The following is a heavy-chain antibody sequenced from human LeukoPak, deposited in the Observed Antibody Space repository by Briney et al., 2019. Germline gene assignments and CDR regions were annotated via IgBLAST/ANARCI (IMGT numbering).Heavy chain of an antibody. V-gene: IGHV3-30-3*01. CDR1: GFTFSSYA. J-gene: IGHJ4*02. D-gene: IGHD1-1*01. CDR3: ARDERVGIPSDY. CDR2: ISYDGSNK. Sequence: GGSLRLSCAASGFTFSSYAMHWVRQAPGKGLEWVAVISYDGSNKYYADSVKGRFTISRDNSKNTLYLQMNSLRAEDTAVYYCARDERVGIPSDYWGQGTLVTVSS.